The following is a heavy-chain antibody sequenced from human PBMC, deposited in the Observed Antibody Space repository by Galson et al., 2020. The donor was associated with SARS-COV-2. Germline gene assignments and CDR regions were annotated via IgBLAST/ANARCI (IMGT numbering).Heavy chain of an antibody. V-gene: IGHV2-70*11. D-gene: IGHD6-19*01. J-gene: IGHJ6*02. CDR3: ARTVGGAVTGVSYYYGTDA. CDR2: RDWNDDK. Sequence: ESGAPQVKPTHTLTLTHNLYRLSPRTSGMCVPWIRQIHGQALEWHARRDWNDDKYYSISLKTRLTISKDTSKNQVVLTITNMDPVDTATYYEARTVGGAVTGVSYYYGTDAWGQGTTVTVSS. CDR1: RLSPRTSGMC.